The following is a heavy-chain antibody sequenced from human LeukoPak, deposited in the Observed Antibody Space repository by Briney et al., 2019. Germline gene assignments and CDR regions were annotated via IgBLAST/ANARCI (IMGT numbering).Heavy chain of an antibody. Sequence: SETLSLTCAVYVGSFSGYYWSWIRQPPGKGLEWIGEINDSGHTNYNPSLKSRVAISVDTSKNQFSLKLSSVTAADTAVYYCARDDITMVRGVLYYYYYGMDVWGQGTTVTVSS. CDR2: INDSGHT. CDR3: ARDDITMVRGVLYYYYYGMDV. V-gene: IGHV4-34*01. CDR1: VGSFSGYY. D-gene: IGHD3-10*01. J-gene: IGHJ6*02.